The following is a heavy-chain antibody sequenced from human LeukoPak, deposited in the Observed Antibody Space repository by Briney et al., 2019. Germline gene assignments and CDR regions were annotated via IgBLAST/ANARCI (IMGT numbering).Heavy chain of an antibody. CDR3: AISTKDAFDI. V-gene: IGHV1-46*01. CDR1: EYTYY. J-gene: IGHJ3*02. Sequence: ASVKVSCKASEYTYYMHRVRQASGQGLAWMGIINPSGGSTSCTKTFQARFTMTRDTSTRTAYMDLSCLRSEGTVVYYCAISTKDAFDIWGEGTIVTVSS. CDR2: INPSGGST. D-gene: IGHD1/OR15-1a*01.